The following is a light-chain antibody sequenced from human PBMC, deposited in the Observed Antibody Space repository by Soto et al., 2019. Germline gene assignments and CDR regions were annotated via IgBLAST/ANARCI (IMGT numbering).Light chain of an antibody. Sequence: ILMTQSPASLSVSPGERATLSCRASQNIYSNIAWYQQRPGQAPRLLIYRASTRATGVPARFSGSVSGTEFTLTISSLQSEDFTVYSCLQYHNLWAFGQGTKVEIK. V-gene: IGKV3-15*01. J-gene: IGKJ1*01. CDR3: LQYHNLWA. CDR2: RAS. CDR1: QNIYSN.